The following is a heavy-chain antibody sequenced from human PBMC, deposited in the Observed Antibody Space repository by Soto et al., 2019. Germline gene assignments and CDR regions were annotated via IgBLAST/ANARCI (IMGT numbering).Heavy chain of an antibody. V-gene: IGHV1-69*02. Sequence: QVQLVQSGAEVKKPGSSVKVSCKASGGTFSSYTISWVRQAPGQGLEWMGRIIPILGIANYAQKFQGRVTITADKSTSTAYMELSSLRSEDTAVYYCARGQAGQYNCFDPWGQGTLVTVSS. CDR3: ARGQAGQYNCFDP. D-gene: IGHD6-19*01. J-gene: IGHJ5*02. CDR1: GGTFSSYT. CDR2: IIPILGIA.